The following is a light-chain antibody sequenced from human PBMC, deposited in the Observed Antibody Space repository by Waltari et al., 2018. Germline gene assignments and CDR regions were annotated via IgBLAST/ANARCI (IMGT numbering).Light chain of an antibody. V-gene: IGLV6-57*03. CDR2: EDD. CDR3: QSYDTNNQV. CDR1: SGNIASNF. J-gene: IGLJ2*01. Sequence: NFMLTQPHSVSESPGETVTISCTPSSGNIASNFVQWYQLRPGTAPTTVIYEDDQRPSGVPDRFSGSIDSSSNSASLTISGLKTEDEADYYCQSYDTNNQVFGGGTKLTVL.